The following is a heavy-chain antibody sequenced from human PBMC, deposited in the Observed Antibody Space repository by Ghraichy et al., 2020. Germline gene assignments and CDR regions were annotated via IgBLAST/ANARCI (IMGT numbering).Heavy chain of an antibody. CDR2: IKHDGSEQ. D-gene: IGHD2-21*02. CDR1: GFTFNIYW. J-gene: IGHJ6*04. CDR3: ARANSPLCGHDCYDYGLVV. V-gene: IGHV3-7*01. Sequence: GGSLRLSCAASGFTFNIYWMTWVRQAPGKGLEWVANIKHDGSEQFYVDSVKGRFTISRDEATKSLYLQMNNLRVEDTCIFYCARANSPLCGHDCYDYGLVVWGKGTTVTVS.